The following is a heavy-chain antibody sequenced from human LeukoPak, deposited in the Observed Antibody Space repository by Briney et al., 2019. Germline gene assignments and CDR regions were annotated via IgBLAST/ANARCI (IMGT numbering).Heavy chain of an antibody. D-gene: IGHD3-9*01. J-gene: IGHJ4*02. Sequence: SGTLSLTCSVSGGSITSGRYYWTWIRQYPEKGLVWIGYSYYSGSTHYKPSLKSRATISLDKSKNQFSLNLTSATAADTAIYYCARATYDLLTGYYLGSWGQGTLVTVSS. V-gene: IGHV4-31*03. CDR2: SYYSGST. CDR3: ARATYDLLTGYYLGS. CDR1: GGSITSGRYY.